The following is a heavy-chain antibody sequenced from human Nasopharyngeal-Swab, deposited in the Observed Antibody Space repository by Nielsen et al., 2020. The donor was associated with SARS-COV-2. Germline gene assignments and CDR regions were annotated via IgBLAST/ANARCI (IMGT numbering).Heavy chain of an antibody. CDR1: GFTFSSYA. V-gene: IGHV3-30*04. D-gene: IGHD6-13*01. Sequence: GGSLRLSCAASGFTFSSYAMHWVRQAPGKGLEWVAVISYDGSNKYYADSVKGRFTISRDNSKNTLYRQMNSLRAEDTAVYYCARGAAAVYWYFDLWGRGTLVTVSS. J-gene: IGHJ2*01. CDR2: ISYDGSNK. CDR3: ARGAAAVYWYFDL.